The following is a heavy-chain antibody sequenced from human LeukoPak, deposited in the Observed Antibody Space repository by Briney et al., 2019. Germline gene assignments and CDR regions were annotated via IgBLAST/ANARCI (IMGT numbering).Heavy chain of an antibody. J-gene: IGHJ4*02. D-gene: IGHD1-1*01. Sequence: GGSLRLSCAASGLVFGKYAMAWVRQAPGKGLECVSIISDDSSFTYYLDSVKGRSTIFRDNSKNTLYLHMNSLKAEDTAVYYCVRQQTSHGNFDYWGQGTLVTVSS. CDR3: VRQQTSHGNFDY. CDR2: ISDDSSFT. CDR1: GLVFGKYA. V-gene: IGHV3-23*01.